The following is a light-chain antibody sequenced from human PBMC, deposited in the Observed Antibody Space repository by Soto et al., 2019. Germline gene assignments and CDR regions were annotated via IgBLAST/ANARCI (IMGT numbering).Light chain of an antibody. V-gene: IGKV1-5*01. J-gene: IGKJ1*01. CDR2: DAS. Sequence: DIQMTQSPSTLSASVGDRVTITCRASQSISSWLAWYQQKPGKAPNLLIYDASSLESGVPSRFSGSGSGTEFTLTISNLQPDDFATYYCQQYNSYSTFGQGTKVDIK. CDR3: QQYNSYST. CDR1: QSISSW.